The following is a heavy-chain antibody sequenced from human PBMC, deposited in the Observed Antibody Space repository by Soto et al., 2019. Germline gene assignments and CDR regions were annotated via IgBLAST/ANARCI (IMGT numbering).Heavy chain of an antibody. CDR3: ASAIGYCSGGSCTERVDP. J-gene: IGHJ5*02. Sequence: PSETLSLTCAVSGGSISSSNWWSWVRQPPGKGLEWIGEIYHSGSTNYNPSLKSRVTISVDKSKNQFSLKLSSVTAADTAVYYCASAIGYCSGGSCTERVDPWGQGTLVTVSS. CDR2: IYHSGST. CDR1: GGSISSSNW. D-gene: IGHD2-15*01. V-gene: IGHV4-4*02.